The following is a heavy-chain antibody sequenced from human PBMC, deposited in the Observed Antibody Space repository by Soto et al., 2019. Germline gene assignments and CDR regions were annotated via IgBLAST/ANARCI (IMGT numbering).Heavy chain of an antibody. V-gene: IGHV3-21*01. D-gene: IGHD2-2*01. Sequence: GGSLRLSCAASGFTFSSYSMNWVRQAPGKGLEWVSSISSSSSYIYYADSVKGRFTISRDNAKNSLYLQMNSLRAEDTAVYYCAREGIVVVPAAMPDYYYYYYMDVWGKGTTVTVSS. J-gene: IGHJ6*03. CDR1: GFTFSSYS. CDR2: ISSSSSYI. CDR3: AREGIVVVPAAMPDYYYYYYMDV.